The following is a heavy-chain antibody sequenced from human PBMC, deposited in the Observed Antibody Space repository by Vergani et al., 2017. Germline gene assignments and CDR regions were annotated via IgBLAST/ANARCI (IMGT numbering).Heavy chain of an antibody. J-gene: IGHJ5*02. CDR1: GGPISSSSYY. D-gene: IGHD3-10*01. V-gene: IGHV4-39*01. Sequence: QLQLQESGPGLVKPSETLSLTCTVSGGPISSSSYYWGWIRQPPGKGLEWIGSIYYSGSTYYNPSLKSRVTISVDTSKNQFSLKLSSVTAADTAVYYCAGLWFGELSAHNWFDPWGQGTLVTVSS. CDR3: AGLWFGELSAHNWFDP. CDR2: IYYSGST.